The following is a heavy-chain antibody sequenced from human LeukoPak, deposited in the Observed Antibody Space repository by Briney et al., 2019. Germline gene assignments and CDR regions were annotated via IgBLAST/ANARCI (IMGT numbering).Heavy chain of an antibody. CDR1: GFTFSSYG. D-gene: IGHD3-3*01. V-gene: IGHV3-33*01. Sequence: GGSLRLSCAASGFTFSSYGMHWVRQAPGKGLEWVAVMWYDGSNKYYADSVKGRFTISRDNSKNTLYLQMNSLRAEDTVVYYCARDFYDFWSNYYYYMDVWGKGTTVTVSS. CDR2: MWYDGSNK. J-gene: IGHJ6*03. CDR3: ARDFYDFWSNYYYYMDV.